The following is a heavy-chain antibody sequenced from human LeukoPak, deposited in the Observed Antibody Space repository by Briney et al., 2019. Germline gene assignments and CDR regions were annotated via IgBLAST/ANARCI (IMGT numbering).Heavy chain of an antibody. CDR1: GFTFTNAW. CDR2: IKSKSDGGTI. Sequence: GGSLRLSCAASGFTFTNAWMSWVRQAPGKGLEWVGRIKSKSDGGTIEYGAPVKGRFTISRDDSKNTLYLQMNSLKAEDTAVYYGTADAGYNSRWYNWWGQGTLVTVSS. CDR3: TADAGYNSRWYNW. J-gene: IGHJ4*02. V-gene: IGHV3-15*01. D-gene: IGHD6-13*01.